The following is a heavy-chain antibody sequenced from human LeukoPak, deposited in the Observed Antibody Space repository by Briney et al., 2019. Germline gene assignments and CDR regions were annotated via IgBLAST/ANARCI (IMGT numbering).Heavy chain of an antibody. J-gene: IGHJ4*02. Sequence: GGSLRLSCAASGFTFSSYAMTWVRQAPGKGLEWVAFISHDRSNNCHADSVKGRFTISRDNSKNTLYLQMNSLTDEDTAVYYCARDLSGSYMSDYWGQGTLVTVSS. CDR3: ARDLSGSYMSDY. CDR2: ISHDRSNN. V-gene: IGHV3-30-3*01. D-gene: IGHD3-10*01. CDR1: GFTFSSYA.